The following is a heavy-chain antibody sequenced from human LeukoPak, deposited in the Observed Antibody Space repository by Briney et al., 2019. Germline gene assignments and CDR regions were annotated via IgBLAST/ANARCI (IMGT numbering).Heavy chain of an antibody. D-gene: IGHD6-19*01. J-gene: IGHJ4*02. V-gene: IGHV4-59*12. CDR1: GGSLSSYY. CDR2: IYSSGST. Sequence: PSETLSLTCTVSGGSLSSYYWTWIRQPPGKGLEWIGYIYSSGSTNYNPSLKGRVTISLDTSKNQFSLKLSSVTAADTAVYYCARDPSGKRDYWGQGTLVTVSS. CDR3: ARDPSGKRDY.